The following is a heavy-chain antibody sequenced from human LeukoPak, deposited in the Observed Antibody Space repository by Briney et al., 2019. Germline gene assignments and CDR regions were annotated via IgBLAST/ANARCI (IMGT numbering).Heavy chain of an antibody. CDR3: ASDDTPDAFDI. D-gene: IGHD2-2*02. V-gene: IGHV4-39*07. Sequence: SETLSLTCTVSGGSISSSSYYWGWIRQPPGKGLEWIGCIYYSGSTYYNPSLKSRVTISVDTSNNQFSLKLSSVTAADTAVYYCASDDTPDAFDIWGQGTMVTVSS. CDR1: GGSISSSSYY. J-gene: IGHJ3*02. CDR2: IYYSGST.